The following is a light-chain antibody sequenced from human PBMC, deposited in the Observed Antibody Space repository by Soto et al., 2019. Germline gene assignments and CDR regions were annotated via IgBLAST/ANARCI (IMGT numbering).Light chain of an antibody. Sequence: EIVLTQSPGTLSLSAGERATLSCRASQSVSSSYLAWYQQKPGQAPRLLIYGTSSRATGIPDRFSGSGSGTDFTLTISRLEPEDFAVYYCQQFGTSPVTFGQGTQVEIK. CDR1: QSVSSSY. CDR2: GTS. J-gene: IGKJ1*01. CDR3: QQFGTSPVT. V-gene: IGKV3-20*01.